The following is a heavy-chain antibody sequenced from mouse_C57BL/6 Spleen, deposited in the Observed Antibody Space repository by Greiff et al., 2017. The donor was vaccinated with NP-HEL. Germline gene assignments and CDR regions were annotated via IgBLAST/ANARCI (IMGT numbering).Heavy chain of an antibody. CDR2: IDPEDGDT. V-gene: IGHV14-1*01. CDR3: TTDYYGSSLAY. D-gene: IGHD1-1*01. CDR1: GFNIKDYY. J-gene: IGHJ3*01. Sequence: VQLQQSGAELVRPGASVKLSCTASGFNIKDYYMHWVKQRPEQGLEWIGRIDPEDGDTEYAPKFQGKATMTADTSSNTAYLQLSSLTSEDTAVYYCTTDYYGSSLAYWGQGTLVTVSA.